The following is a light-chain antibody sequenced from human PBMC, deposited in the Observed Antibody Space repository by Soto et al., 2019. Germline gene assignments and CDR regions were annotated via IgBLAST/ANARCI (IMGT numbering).Light chain of an antibody. CDR3: QQYETFSGT. Sequence: DIQMTQSPSTLSASIGDRVTISCRASQNIGRWLAWYQQKPGTAPNLLIYHASSLESGVPSRFSGSGSGTEFTLTIASLQPDDFATYYCQQYETFSGTFGPGTKVDIK. V-gene: IGKV1-5*01. CDR2: HAS. CDR1: QNIGRW. J-gene: IGKJ1*01.